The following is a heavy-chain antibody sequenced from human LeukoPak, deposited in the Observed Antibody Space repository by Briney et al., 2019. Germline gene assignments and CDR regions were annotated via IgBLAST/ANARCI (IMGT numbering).Heavy chain of an antibody. V-gene: IGHV1-2*06. J-gene: IGHJ3*02. D-gene: IGHD3-22*01. CDR2: INPNNGGT. CDR3: AGEDNSSGYRPFDI. CDR1: GYTFTGYY. Sequence: ASVKVSCKASGYTFTGYYIHWVRQAPGQGLEWMGRINPNNGGTNYAQKFQGRVTMTRDMSMSTAYMESSRLRSVDTAVYYCAGEDNSSGYRPFDIWGQGTMVTVPS.